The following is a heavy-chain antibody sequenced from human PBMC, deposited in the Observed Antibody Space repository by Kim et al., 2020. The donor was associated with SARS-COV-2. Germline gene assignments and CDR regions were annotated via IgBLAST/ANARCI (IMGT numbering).Heavy chain of an antibody. CDR3: AREGGYSYGLGAFDY. Sequence: PSLKSRVTISVDTSKNQFSLKLSSVTAADTAVYYCAREGGYSYGLGAFDYWGQGTLVTVSS. J-gene: IGHJ4*02. D-gene: IGHD5-18*01. V-gene: IGHV4-59*01.